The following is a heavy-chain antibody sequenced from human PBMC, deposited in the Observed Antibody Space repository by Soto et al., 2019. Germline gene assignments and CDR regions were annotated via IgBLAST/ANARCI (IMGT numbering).Heavy chain of an antibody. CDR3: TTEGYCSGGSCYSLVDY. J-gene: IGHJ4*02. CDR2: IKSKTDGGTT. CDR1: GFTFSNAW. D-gene: IGHD2-15*01. Sequence: EVQLVESGGGLVKPGGSLRLSCAASGFTFSNAWMSWVRQAPGKGLEWVGRIKSKTDGGTTDYAAPVKGRFTISRDDSKNTLYLQMNSLKTEDTAVYYCTTEGYCSGGSCYSLVDYWGQGTLVTVSS. V-gene: IGHV3-15*01.